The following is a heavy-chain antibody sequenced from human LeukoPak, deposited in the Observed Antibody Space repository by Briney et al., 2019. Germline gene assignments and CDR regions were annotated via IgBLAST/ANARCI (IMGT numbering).Heavy chain of an antibody. J-gene: IGHJ4*02. CDR3: ARVEEYGSLYYFDY. CDR2: IYHSGST. CDR1: GGSISSGGYY. V-gene: IGHV4-30-2*01. Sequence: PSETLSLTCTVSGGSISSGGYYWSWIRQPPGKDLEWIGYIYHSGSTYYNPSLKSRVTISVDRSKNQFSLKLRSVTAADTAVYYCARVEEYGSLYYFDYWGQGTLVTVSS. D-gene: IGHD2-15*01.